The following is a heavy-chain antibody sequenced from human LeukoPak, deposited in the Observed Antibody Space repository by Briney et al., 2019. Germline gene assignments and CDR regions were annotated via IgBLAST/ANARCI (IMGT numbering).Heavy chain of an antibody. CDR3: ARDYLPSTVTTLLGY. J-gene: IGHJ4*02. CDR2: ISSNGGST. CDR1: GFTFSSYA. V-gene: IGHV3-64*01. Sequence: GGSLRFSCAASGFTFSSYAMHWVRQAPGKGLEYVSAISSNGGSTYYANSVKGRFTISRDNSKNTLYLQMGSLRAEDMAVYYCARDYLPSTVTTLLGYWGQGTLVPVSS. D-gene: IGHD4-17*01.